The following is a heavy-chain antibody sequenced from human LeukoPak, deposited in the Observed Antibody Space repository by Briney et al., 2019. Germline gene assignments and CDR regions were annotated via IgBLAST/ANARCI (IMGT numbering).Heavy chain of an antibody. V-gene: IGHV1-46*01. CDR3: ARAGTATVVTPTGEGYYYYYMDV. CDR2: INPSGGST. Sequence: ASVKVSCKASGYTFTSYGISWVRQAPGQGLEWMGIINPSGGSTSYAQKFQGRVTMTRDMSTSTVYMELSSLRSEDTAVYYCARAGTATVVTPTGEGYYYYYMDVWGKGTTVTVSS. D-gene: IGHD4-23*01. CDR1: GYTFTSYG. J-gene: IGHJ6*03.